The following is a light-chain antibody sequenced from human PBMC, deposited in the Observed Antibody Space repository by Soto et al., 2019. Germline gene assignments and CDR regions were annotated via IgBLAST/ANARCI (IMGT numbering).Light chain of an antibody. CDR3: QQSFSTPIT. J-gene: IGKJ5*01. V-gene: IGKV1-39*01. CDR1: QSITIY. CDR2: TAT. Sequence: DIQMTQSPSSLSASVGDRVTIICRASQSITIYLNWYQHKPGKAPRLLIYTATSLQSGVPSRFSGSGSGTDFTLTISSLQPEDFATYYCQQSFSTPITFGQGTRLEIK.